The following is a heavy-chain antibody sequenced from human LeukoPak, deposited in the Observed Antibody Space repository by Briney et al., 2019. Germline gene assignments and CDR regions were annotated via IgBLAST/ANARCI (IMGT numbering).Heavy chain of an antibody. D-gene: IGHD1-26*01. CDR3: ARGGLPAFYYYMDV. CDR2: INPSGGST. V-gene: IGHV1-46*01. CDR1: GYTFTSYY. J-gene: IGHJ6*03. Sequence: ASVKVSCKASGYTFTSYYIHWVRQAPGQGLEWMGLINPSGGSTSYAQKFQGRVTMTRDTSISTAYVELNRLRSDDTAVYYCARGGLPAFYYYMDVWGKGTTVTVSS.